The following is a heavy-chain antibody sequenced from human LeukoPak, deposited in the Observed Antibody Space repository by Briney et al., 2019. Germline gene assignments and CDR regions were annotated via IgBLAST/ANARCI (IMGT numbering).Heavy chain of an antibody. Sequence: SETLSLTCAVYGGSFSGYYWSWIRQPPGKGLEWIGEINHSGSTNYNPSLKSRVTISVDTSKNQFSLKLSSVTAADTAVYYCARTGADWLRPYYYYMDVWGKGTTVTISS. CDR2: INHSGST. CDR3: ARTGADWLRPYYYYMDV. D-gene: IGHD3-9*01. CDR1: GGSFSGYY. J-gene: IGHJ6*03. V-gene: IGHV4-34*01.